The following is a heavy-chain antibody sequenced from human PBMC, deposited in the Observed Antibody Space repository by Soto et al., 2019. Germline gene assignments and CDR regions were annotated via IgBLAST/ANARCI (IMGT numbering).Heavy chain of an antibody. Sequence: GASVKVSCKASGYTFTSYAMHWVRQAPGQRLEWMGWINAGNGNTKYSQKFQGRVTITRVTSASTAYMELSSLRSEDTAVYYCARDSGLDFDWFGAFDIWGQGTMVTVSS. CDR3: ARDSGLDFDWFGAFDI. CDR2: INAGNGNT. J-gene: IGHJ3*02. D-gene: IGHD3-9*01. V-gene: IGHV1-3*01. CDR1: GYTFTSYA.